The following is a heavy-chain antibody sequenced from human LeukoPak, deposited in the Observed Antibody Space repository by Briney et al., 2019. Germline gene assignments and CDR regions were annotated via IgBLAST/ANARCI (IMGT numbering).Heavy chain of an antibody. CDR2: ISSSSSTI. CDR1: GFTLSSYS. J-gene: IGHJ4*02. V-gene: IGHV3-48*04. D-gene: IGHD4-23*01. Sequence: GGSLRLSCAASGFTLSSYSMNWVRQAPGKGLEWVSYISSSSSTIYYADSVKGRFTISRDNAKNSLYLQMNSLRAEDTAVYYCAREPEYGGNDYWGQGTLVTVSS. CDR3: AREPEYGGNDY.